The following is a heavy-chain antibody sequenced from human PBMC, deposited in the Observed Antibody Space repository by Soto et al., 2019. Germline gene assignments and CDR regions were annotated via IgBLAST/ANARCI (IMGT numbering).Heavy chain of an antibody. CDR1: GFTFSSHG. J-gene: IGHJ6*02. D-gene: IGHD7-27*01. V-gene: IGHV3-33*01. CDR2: IWYDGSNK. Sequence: GGSLRLSCAASGFTFSSHGMHWVRQAPGKGLEWVTVIWYDGSNKYYADSVKGRFTISRDNSKNMLYLQMNSLRAEDTAVYYCARDIGLGSHYYYGVDVWGQGTTVTVSS. CDR3: ARDIGLGSHYYYGVDV.